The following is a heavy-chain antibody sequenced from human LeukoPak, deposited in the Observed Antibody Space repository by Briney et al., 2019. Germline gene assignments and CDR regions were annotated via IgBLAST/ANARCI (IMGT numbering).Heavy chain of an antibody. CDR1: GGSFRRYA. CDR2: IMPVLDTG. D-gene: IGHD1-1*01. V-gene: IGHV1-69*06. J-gene: IGHJ6*04. Sequence: SVKVSCKASGGSFRRYAFAWVRQAPGQGLEWMGGIMPVLDTGSYAQGFQGRVTITAGRSTSTAYMELRSLRPEDTALYYCAARDNGNDLLSYHAMDVWGNGTTVTVSS. CDR3: AARDNGNDLLSYHAMDV.